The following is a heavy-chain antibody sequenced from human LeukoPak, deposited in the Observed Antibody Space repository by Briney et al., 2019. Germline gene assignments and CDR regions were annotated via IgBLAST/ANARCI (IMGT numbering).Heavy chain of an antibody. Sequence: ASVKVSCKASGYTFTSYYMHWVRQAPGQGLEWMGIINPSGGSTSYAQKFQGRVTMTRDMSTSTVYMELSSLRSEDTAVYYCARVAAEVVGVPGAIGFGWLRRDYYYMDVWGKGTTVIVSS. CDR3: ARVAAEVVGVPGAIGFGWLRRDYYYMDV. CDR2: INPSGGST. V-gene: IGHV1-46*01. CDR1: GYTFTSYY. D-gene: IGHD2-2*02. J-gene: IGHJ6*03.